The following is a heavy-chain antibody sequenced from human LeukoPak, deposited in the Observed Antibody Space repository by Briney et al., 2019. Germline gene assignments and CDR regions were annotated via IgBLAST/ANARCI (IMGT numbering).Heavy chain of an antibody. CDR1: GFTFSSYE. CDR2: ISSSGSTI. V-gene: IGHV3-48*03. D-gene: IGHD4-23*01. Sequence: GGSLRLSCAASGFTFSSYEMNWVRQAPGKGLEWVSYISSSGSTIYYADSVKGRFTISRDNAKNSLYLQMNSLRAEDTAVYYCARRAGVYSHPYDYWGQGTLVTVSS. J-gene: IGHJ4*02. CDR3: ARRAGVYSHPYDY.